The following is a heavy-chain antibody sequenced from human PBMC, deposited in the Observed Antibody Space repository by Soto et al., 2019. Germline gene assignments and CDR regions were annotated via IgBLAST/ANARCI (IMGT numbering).Heavy chain of an antibody. D-gene: IGHD3-22*01. V-gene: IGHV4-59*01. CDR1: GGSISSYY. Sequence: PSATLSLTCTVSGGSISSYYWSWIRQPPGKGLEWIGYIYYSGSTNYNPSLKSRVTISVDTSKNQFSLKLSSVTAADTAVYYCAGFPYYYDSSGYYFGSGLNAFDIWGQGTMVTVSS. CDR2: IYYSGST. CDR3: AGFPYYYDSSGYYFGSGLNAFDI. J-gene: IGHJ3*02.